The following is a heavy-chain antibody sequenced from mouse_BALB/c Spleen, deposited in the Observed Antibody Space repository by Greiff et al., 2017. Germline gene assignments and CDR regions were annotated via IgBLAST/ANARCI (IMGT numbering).Heavy chain of an antibody. Sequence: VQLKESGPGLVAPSQSLSISCTASGFSLTSYGVHWVRQPPGKGLEWLGVIWAGGSTNYNSALMSRLSISKDNSKGQVFFKMNSLQANDTAIYYCASYYGNYNYAMDYWGQGTSVTVSS. J-gene: IGHJ4*01. D-gene: IGHD2-1*01. CDR2: IWAGGST. CDR1: GFSLTSYG. V-gene: IGHV2-9*02. CDR3: ASYYGNYNYAMDY.